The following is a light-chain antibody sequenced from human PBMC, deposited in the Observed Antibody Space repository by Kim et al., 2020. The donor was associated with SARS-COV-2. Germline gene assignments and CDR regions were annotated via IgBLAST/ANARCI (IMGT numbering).Light chain of an antibody. CDR1: SSDIGGYNY. V-gene: IGLV2-14*03. CDR2: NVN. CDR3: SSHTSTSTVV. Sequence: GQQIIISCPGTSSDIGGYNYVSWYQQYPEKAPKLIIYNVNERPSGVSNRFSGSKSGNTASLTISGLQAEDEADYYCSSHTSTSTVVFGGGTQLTVL. J-gene: IGLJ2*01.